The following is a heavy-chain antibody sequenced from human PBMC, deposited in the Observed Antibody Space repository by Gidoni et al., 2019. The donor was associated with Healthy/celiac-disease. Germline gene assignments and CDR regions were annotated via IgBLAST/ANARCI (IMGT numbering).Heavy chain of an antibody. V-gene: IGHV1-69*12. D-gene: IGHD1-1*01. CDR1: GGTFSSYA. CDR2: IIPIFGTA. CDR3: AREWDGGYAQLAYYYYGMDV. J-gene: IGHJ6*02. Sequence: QVQLVQSGAEVKKPGSSVKVSCKASGGTFSSYAISWVRQAPGQGLAWMGGIIPIFGTANYAQKFQGRVTITADESTSTAYMELSSLRSEDTAVYYCAREWDGGYAQLAYYYYGMDVWGQGTTVTVSS.